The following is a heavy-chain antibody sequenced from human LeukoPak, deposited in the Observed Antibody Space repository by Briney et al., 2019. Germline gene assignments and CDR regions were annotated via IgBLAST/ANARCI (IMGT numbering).Heavy chain of an antibody. D-gene: IGHD3-10*01. CDR2: ISSSGSTI. Sequence: GGSLRLSCAASGFTFSDYYMSWIRQAPGKGLEWVSYISSSGSTIYYADSVKGRFTISRDNAKNSLYLQMNSLRAEDTAVYYCARDVITMVRGVFDPRGQGTLVTVSS. V-gene: IGHV3-11*01. J-gene: IGHJ5*02. CDR3: ARDVITMVRGVFDP. CDR1: GFTFSDYY.